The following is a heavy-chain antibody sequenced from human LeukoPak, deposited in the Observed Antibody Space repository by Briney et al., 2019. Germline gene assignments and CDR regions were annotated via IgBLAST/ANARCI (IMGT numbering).Heavy chain of an antibody. CDR1: GFPFYDYG. CDR2: IVWNGGSI. CDR3: ARLITTPYYVDS. V-gene: IGHV3-20*04. Sequence: GGSLRLSCAVSGFPFYDYGMSWVREAPGKGLEWVSGIVWNGGSIVYADSVRGRFTISRDNAKNSLYLQMNSLRAEDTALYYCARLITTPYYVDSWGQGTLVTVSS. D-gene: IGHD3-22*01. J-gene: IGHJ4*02.